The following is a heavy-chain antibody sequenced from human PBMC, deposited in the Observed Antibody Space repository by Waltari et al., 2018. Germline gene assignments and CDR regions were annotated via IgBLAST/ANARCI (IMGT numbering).Heavy chain of an antibody. V-gene: IGHV4-34*01. CDR2: INHSGST. Sequence: QVQLQQWGAGLLKPSETLSLTCAVYGGSFCGYYWSWIRQPPGKGLEWIGEINHSGSTNYNPSLKSRVTISVDTSKNQFSLKLSSVTAADTAVYYCARGRWRSLYGHGSWSYFDYWGQGTLVTVSS. CDR1: GGSFCGYY. CDR3: ARGRWRSLYGHGSWSYFDY. D-gene: IGHD3-10*01. J-gene: IGHJ4*02.